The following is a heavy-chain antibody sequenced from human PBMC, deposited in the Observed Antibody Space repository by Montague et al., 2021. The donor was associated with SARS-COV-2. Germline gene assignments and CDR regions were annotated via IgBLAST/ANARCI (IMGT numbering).Heavy chain of an antibody. Sequence: SETLSLTCEVSGASISSNNWWIWVRQSPGKGLEWIGETYHSGSTNYNPSLRSRATISVDKSKNQFSLKVNSVSAADTAVYYCARLGVVPSPRTFDPWGQGTLVTVSS. CDR3: ARLGVVPSPRTFDP. CDR1: GASISSNNW. CDR2: TYHSGST. V-gene: IGHV4-4*02. J-gene: IGHJ5*02. D-gene: IGHD3-10*01.